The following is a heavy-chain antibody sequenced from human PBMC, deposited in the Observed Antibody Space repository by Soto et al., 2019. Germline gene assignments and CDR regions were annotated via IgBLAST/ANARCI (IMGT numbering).Heavy chain of an antibody. V-gene: IGHV3-30*18. CDR2: ISYDGSNK. D-gene: IGHD2-15*01. CDR1: GFNFSSYG. CDR3: AKGLAEYCSGGSCYGYSYYMDV. J-gene: IGHJ6*03. Sequence: VGSLRLSCAAAGFNFSSYGIHWVRQAPGKGLEWVAVISYDGSNKYYVDSVKGRFIISRDNSKNTLYLQMNSLRAEDTAVYYCAKGLAEYCSGGSCYGYSYYMDVWGKGTTVTVSS.